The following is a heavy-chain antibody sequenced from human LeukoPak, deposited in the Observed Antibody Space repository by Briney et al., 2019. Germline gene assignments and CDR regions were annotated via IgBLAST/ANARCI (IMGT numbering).Heavy chain of an antibody. V-gene: IGHV4-59*10. CDR2: IKTSGST. D-gene: IGHD2-15*01. CDR1: GGSFSGYY. J-gene: IGHJ6*04. CDR3: ARLIVEDV. Sequence: SETLSLTCAVYGGSFSGYYWSWIRQPAGEGLEWIGRIKTSGSTNYNPSLNSRVTMSVDTSKNEFSLKLSSVTAADTAVYYCARLIVEDVWGKGTTVTVSS.